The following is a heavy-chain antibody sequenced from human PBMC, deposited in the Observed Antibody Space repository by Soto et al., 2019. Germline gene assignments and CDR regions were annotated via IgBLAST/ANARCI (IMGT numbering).Heavy chain of an antibody. V-gene: IGHV4-31*03. CDR2: IYYSGST. CDR3: ARVVPIDHSPDDIVVVPADGHWFDP. Sequence: SETLSLTCTVSGGSISSGGYYWSWIRQHPGKGLEWIGYIYYSGSTYYNPSLKSRVTISVDTSKNQFSLKLSSVTAADTAVYYCARVVPIDHSPDDIVVVPADGHWFDPWGQGTLVTVSS. D-gene: IGHD2-2*01. J-gene: IGHJ5*02. CDR1: GGSISSGGYY.